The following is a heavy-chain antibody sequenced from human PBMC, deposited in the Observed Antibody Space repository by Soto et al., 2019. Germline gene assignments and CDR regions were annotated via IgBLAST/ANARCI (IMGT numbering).Heavy chain of an antibody. CDR1: GFTFNAYS. V-gene: IGHV3-23*01. Sequence: DVQLLESGGRLVQPGGSLRLSCAASGFTFNAYSLSWVRQAPGKGLEWVSAISTTGGSTYYADSVKGRFTISRDNSQNTLSLQMNSLRAEDTAVYYGARPDGATYNFRYWGQGTLVTVSS. D-gene: IGHD1-1*01. CDR2: ISTTGGST. CDR3: ARPDGATYNFRY. J-gene: IGHJ4*02.